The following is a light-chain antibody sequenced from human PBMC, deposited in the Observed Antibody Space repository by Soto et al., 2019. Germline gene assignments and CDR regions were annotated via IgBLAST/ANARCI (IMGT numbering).Light chain of an antibody. J-gene: IGLJ1*01. Sequence: QSVLTQPASVSGSPGQSITISCTGTSSDVVGYNFVSWYQQHPGKAPKLIIYGDSNRPSGVSYRFSGSKSGTSASLAISGLQSEDEADYYCAAWDDSLNGLYVFGTGTKVTVL. V-gene: IGLV2-14*01. CDR2: GDS. CDR3: AAWDDSLNGLYV. CDR1: SSDVVGYNF.